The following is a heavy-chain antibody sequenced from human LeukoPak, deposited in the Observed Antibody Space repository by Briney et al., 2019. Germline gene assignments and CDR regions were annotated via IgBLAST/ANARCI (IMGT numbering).Heavy chain of an antibody. CDR3: ARQGWDGSFFDF. V-gene: IGHV5-51*01. CDR1: GYRFTTYW. CDR2: IYPDNFDT. D-gene: IGHD3-10*01. Sequence: GESLKISCQASGYRFTTYWIGWVRQLPGKGLEWMGIIYPDNFDTRYGPSFRGQVTISADKSIGTAYLQWTSLKASDTARYYCARQGWDGSFFDFWGQGILVTVSS. J-gene: IGHJ4*02.